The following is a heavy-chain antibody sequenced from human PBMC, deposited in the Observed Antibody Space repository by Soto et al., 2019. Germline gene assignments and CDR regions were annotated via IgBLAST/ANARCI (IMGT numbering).Heavy chain of an antibody. D-gene: IGHD5-12*01. V-gene: IGHV3-30*03. CDR1: GFTFSSYG. CDR3: ARIFGAYDYFDS. Sequence: GGSLRLSCAASGFTFSSYGMHWVRQAPGKGLEWVAVISYDGSNKYYADSVKGRFTISRDNSKNTLYLQMNSLRAEDTALFYCARIFGAYDYFDSWGQGTPVTVSS. CDR2: ISYDGSNK. J-gene: IGHJ4*02.